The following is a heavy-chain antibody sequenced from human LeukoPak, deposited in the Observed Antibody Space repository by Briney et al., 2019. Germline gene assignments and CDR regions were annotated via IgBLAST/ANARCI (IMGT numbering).Heavy chain of an antibody. D-gene: IGHD6-13*01. CDR3: ARDLRVAAAGKGGGNWFDP. V-gene: IGHV4-34*01. Sequence: SETLSLTCAVYGGSFSGYYWSWIRQPPGKGLEWIGEINHSGSTNYNPSLKSRVTISLDTSKNQFSLNLSSVTAADTAVYYCARDLRVAAAGKGGGNWFDPWGQGTLVTVSS. J-gene: IGHJ5*02. CDR1: GGSFSGYY. CDR2: INHSGST.